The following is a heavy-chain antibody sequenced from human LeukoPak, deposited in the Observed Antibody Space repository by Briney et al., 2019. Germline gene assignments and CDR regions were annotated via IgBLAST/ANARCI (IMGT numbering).Heavy chain of an antibody. CDR3: ARGSIYGSGSYFERYFDY. J-gene: IGHJ4*02. V-gene: IGHV4-38-2*02. CDR1: GGSISSYY. CDR2: IFHSGST. D-gene: IGHD3-10*01. Sequence: SETLSLTCTVSGGSISSYYWSWIRQPPGKGLEWIGSIFHSGSTYYNPSLKSRVTISADTSKNQFSLKLSSVTAADTAVYYCARGSIYGSGSYFERYFDYWGQGTLVTVSS.